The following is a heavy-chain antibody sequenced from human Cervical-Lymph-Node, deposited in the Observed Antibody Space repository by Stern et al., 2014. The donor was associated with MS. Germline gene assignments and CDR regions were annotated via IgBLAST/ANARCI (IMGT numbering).Heavy chain of an antibody. Sequence: VQLVESGGGLVQPGGSLRLSCAASGFIFRNYGMTWVRQAPGKGLEWVAYISGSRSAIFYAVSVKGRISVSRDNAKNSLHLQMTSLRDEDTAVYYCARDHYDYIWGSYRYTENFFDFWGQGTLVTVSP. CDR2: ISGSRSAI. CDR1: GFIFRNYG. J-gene: IGHJ4*02. V-gene: IGHV3-48*02. D-gene: IGHD3-16*02. CDR3: ARDHYDYIWGSYRYTENFFDF.